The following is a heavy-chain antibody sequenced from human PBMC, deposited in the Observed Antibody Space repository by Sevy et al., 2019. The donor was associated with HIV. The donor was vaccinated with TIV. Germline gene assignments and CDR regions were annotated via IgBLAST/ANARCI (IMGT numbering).Heavy chain of an antibody. V-gene: IGHV3-30-3*01. CDR2: ISYDETNK. CDR1: GFTFSSYA. CDR3: ARHRTDYGDYGGWFDP. Sequence: GGSLRLSCAASGFTFSSYAMHWVRRAPDKGLEWVALISYDETNKDYTDSVKGRFTISRDNSKNTMSLQMNSLRPEDTAVYYCARHRTDYGDYGGWFDPWGQGTLVTVSS. D-gene: IGHD4-17*01. J-gene: IGHJ5*02.